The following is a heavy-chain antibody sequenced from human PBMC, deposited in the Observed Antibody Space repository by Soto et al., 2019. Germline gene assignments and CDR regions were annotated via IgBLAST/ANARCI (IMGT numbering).Heavy chain of an antibody. J-gene: IGHJ4*02. Sequence: EVQLLESGGGLVQPGGSLRLSCAASGFTFSSYAMSWVRQAPGKGLEWVSAISGSGGSTYYADSVKGRLTISRDNSKNTLYLQMNSLRAEDKAVYYCAKGPLVEMATTHPYDYWGQGTLVTVSS. CDR1: GFTFSSYA. V-gene: IGHV3-23*01. CDR3: AKGPLVEMATTHPYDY. CDR2: ISGSGGST. D-gene: IGHD5-12*01.